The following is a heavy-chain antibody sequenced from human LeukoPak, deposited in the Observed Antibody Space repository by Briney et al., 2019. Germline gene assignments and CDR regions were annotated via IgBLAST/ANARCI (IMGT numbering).Heavy chain of an antibody. CDR2: IYYSGST. D-gene: IGHD3-22*01. CDR1: GGSISSYY. J-gene: IGHJ3*02. Sequence: PSETLSLTCTVSGGSISSYYWSWIRQPPGKGLEWIGYIYYSGSTNYNPSLKSRVTISVDTSKNQFSLKLSSVTAADTALYYCARAKGYYDSSGYRDGFDMWGQGTMVTVSS. V-gene: IGHV4-59*01. CDR3: ARAKGYYDSSGYRDGFDM.